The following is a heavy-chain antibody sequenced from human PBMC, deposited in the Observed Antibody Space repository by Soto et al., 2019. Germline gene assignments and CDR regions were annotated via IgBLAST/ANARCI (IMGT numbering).Heavy chain of an antibody. CDR3: ARHVSLGYCTNTSSDLLSWFDA. CDR2: IHYSGST. D-gene: IGHD2-8*01. V-gene: IGHV4-39*01. CDR1: GGSISNKRYY. J-gene: IGHJ5*02. Sequence: SETLSLTCTVSGGSISNKRYYWGWIRQPPGKGLEWIGSIHYSGSTYDNPSLKSRVTISVDTSKNQLSLKLKSVTAADTAVYYCARHVSLGYCTNTSSDLLSWFDAWGQGTQVTVSS.